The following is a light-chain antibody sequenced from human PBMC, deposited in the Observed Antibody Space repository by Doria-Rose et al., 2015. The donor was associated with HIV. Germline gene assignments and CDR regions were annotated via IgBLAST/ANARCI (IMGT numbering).Light chain of an antibody. Sequence: TQSPGTLSLSPGERATLSCRASQSVSANYLAWYQQRPGQSPRLLLYGASSRATDIPDRFSGSGSGTDFTLTISRLEPEDFAVYYCHQYASSRTFGQGTKVEIK. V-gene: IGKV3-20*01. CDR2: GAS. J-gene: IGKJ1*01. CDR3: HQYASSRT. CDR1: QSVSANY.